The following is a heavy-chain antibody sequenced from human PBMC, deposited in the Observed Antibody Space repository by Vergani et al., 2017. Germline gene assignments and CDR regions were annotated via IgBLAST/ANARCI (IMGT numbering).Heavy chain of an antibody. CDR3: ARGTFYGALDY. V-gene: IGHV3-30-3*01. CDR2: ISYDGSNK. D-gene: IGHD2/OR15-2a*01. CDR1: GFTFSSYA. J-gene: IGHJ4*02. Sequence: QVQLVESGGGVVQPGRSLRLSCAASGFTFSSYAMHWVRQAPGKGLEWVAVISYDGSNKYYADSVKGRFTISRDNSKNTLYLQMNSLRAEDTAGYYCARGTFYGALDYWGQGTLVTVSS.